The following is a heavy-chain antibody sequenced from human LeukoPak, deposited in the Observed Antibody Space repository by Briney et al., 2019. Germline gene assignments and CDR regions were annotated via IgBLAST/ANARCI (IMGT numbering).Heavy chain of an antibody. Sequence: SETLSLTCTVSGASVSTHYWSRIRQPPGKGLEWIGYMYHTGSTNYNPSVESQVTISLDTSKNQLSLKMRSVTAADTAIYYCARGVEMATIGFDYWGQGTLVTVSS. V-gene: IGHV4-59*02. D-gene: IGHD5-24*01. CDR3: ARGVEMATIGFDY. CDR1: GASVSTHY. J-gene: IGHJ4*02. CDR2: MYHTGST.